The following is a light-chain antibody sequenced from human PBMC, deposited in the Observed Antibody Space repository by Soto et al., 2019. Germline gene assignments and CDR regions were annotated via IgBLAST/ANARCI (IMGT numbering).Light chain of an antibody. CDR1: SSDVGSYNL. V-gene: IGLV2-23*02. J-gene: IGLJ1*01. CDR2: EVS. Sequence: QSALTQPASVSGSPGQSITISCSGTSSDVGSYNLVSWYQQHPGKAPKLMIYEVSKRPSGVSNRFSGSKSGNTASLTISGLQAEDEADYSCCSYAGSSTFVVFGTGTKVTVL. CDR3: CSYAGSSTFVV.